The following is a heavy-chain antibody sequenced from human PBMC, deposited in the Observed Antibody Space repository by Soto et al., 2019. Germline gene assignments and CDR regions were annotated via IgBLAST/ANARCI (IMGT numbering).Heavy chain of an antibody. CDR3: ARRAESYYDLLTTAGPTANAAFDI. V-gene: IGHV1-2*04. CDR2: INPNSGGT. CDR1: GYTFTGYY. Sequence: ASVKVSCKASGYTFTGYYMHWVRQAPGQGLEWMGWINPNSGGTNYAQKFQGWVTMTRDTSISTAYMELSRLRSDDTAVYYCARRAESYYDLLTTAGPTANAAFDIWGQGTMVTVSS. J-gene: IGHJ3*02. D-gene: IGHD3-9*01.